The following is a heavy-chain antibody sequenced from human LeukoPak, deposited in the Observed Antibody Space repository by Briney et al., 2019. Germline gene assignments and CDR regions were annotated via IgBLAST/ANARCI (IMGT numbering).Heavy chain of an antibody. CDR2: MNPNSGNT. J-gene: IGHJ4*02. CDR3: ARGRGSGYYYVFDY. Sequence: ASVKVSCKASGYTFTSYDINWVRQATGQGLEWMGWMNPNSGNTGYAQKFQGRVTKTRNTSISTAYMELSSLRSEDTAVYCCARGRGSGYYYVFDYWGQGTLVTVSS. CDR1: GYTFTSYD. D-gene: IGHD3-22*01. V-gene: IGHV1-8*01.